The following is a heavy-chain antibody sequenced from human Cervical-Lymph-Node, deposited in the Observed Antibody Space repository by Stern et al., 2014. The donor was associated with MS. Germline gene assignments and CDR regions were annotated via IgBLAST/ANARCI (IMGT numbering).Heavy chain of an antibody. CDR3: ARDVSSSPDAFDT. CDR2: TYHRSRWYY. CDR1: GDSVSSNRAT. D-gene: IGHD6-6*01. Sequence: QVQLVQSGPGLVKPSQTLSLTCAISGDSVSSNRATWSWIRQSPSRGLEWLGRTYHRSRWYYDYALSVKSRVPISPDTSKNQFSLWLNSVTPEDTAVYYCARDVSSSPDAFDTWGQGTMVTVSS. V-gene: IGHV6-1*01. J-gene: IGHJ3*02.